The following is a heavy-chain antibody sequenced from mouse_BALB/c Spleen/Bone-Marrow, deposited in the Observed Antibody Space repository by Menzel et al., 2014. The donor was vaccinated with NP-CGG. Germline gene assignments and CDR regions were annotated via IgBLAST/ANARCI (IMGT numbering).Heavy chain of an antibody. D-gene: IGHD2-1*01. CDR3: ARLDGNYRYAMDY. J-gene: IGHJ4*01. Sequence: VKLMESGPGLVKPGASVKMSCKASGYTFTDYVITWVKQRTGQGLEWIGEIYPGSGSTYYNEKFKGKATLTADKSSNTAYMQLGSLTSEDSAVYFCARLDGNYRYAMDYWGQGTSVTVSS. V-gene: IGHV1-77*01. CDR1: GYTFTDYV. CDR2: IYPGSGST.